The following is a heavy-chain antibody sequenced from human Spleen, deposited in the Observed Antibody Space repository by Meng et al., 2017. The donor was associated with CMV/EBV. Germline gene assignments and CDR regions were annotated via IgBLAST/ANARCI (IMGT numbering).Heavy chain of an antibody. Sequence: ASVKVSCKASGFTFTDYYMHWVRQAPGQGLEWMGWIKPSSGGTNYVQKFQGRVTMTTDTSTSTAYMELRSLRSDDTAVYYCARGGGYGSGSYYNVRYYYYYGMDVWGQGTTVTVSS. V-gene: IGHV1-2*02. CDR3: ARGGGYGSGSYYNVRYYYYYGMDV. J-gene: IGHJ6*02. CDR1: GFTFTDYY. CDR2: IKPSSGGT. D-gene: IGHD3-10*01.